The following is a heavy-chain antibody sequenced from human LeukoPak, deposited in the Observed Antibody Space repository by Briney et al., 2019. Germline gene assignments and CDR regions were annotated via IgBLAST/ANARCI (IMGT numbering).Heavy chain of an antibody. V-gene: IGHV4-39*07. CDR2: MYYSGKT. CDR3: ARVLDYYGSGTRDFDY. D-gene: IGHD3-10*01. Sequence: SETLSLTCNVSGGSVSSSGYYWGWIRQTPVKGLEWIGSMYYSGKTYYNPSLKSRVTMSADTSKNQFSLKLNSVTAADTAVYYCARVLDYYGSGTRDFDYWGQGILVTVPS. CDR1: GGSVSSSGYY. J-gene: IGHJ4*02.